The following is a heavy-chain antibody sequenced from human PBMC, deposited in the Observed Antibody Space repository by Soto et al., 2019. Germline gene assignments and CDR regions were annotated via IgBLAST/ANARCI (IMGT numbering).Heavy chain of an antibody. D-gene: IGHD6-13*01. J-gene: IGHJ6*02. V-gene: IGHV1-18*04. CDR1: GYTFTSYG. CDR3: ARGDSSSWYYYYGMDV. Sequence: SCKASGYTFTSYGISWVRQAPGQGLEWMGWISAYNGNTNYAQKLQGRVTMTTDTSTSTAYMELRSLRSDDTAVYYCARGDSSSWYYYYGMDVWGQGTTVTVSS. CDR2: ISAYNGNT.